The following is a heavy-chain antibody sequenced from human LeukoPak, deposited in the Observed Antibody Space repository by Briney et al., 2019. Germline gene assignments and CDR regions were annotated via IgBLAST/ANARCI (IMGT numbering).Heavy chain of an antibody. V-gene: IGHV3-30-3*01. CDR2: ISYDGSNK. CDR1: GFTFSSYA. Sequence: GRSLRLSCAASGFTFSSYAMHWVRQAPGKGLEWVAVISYDGSNKYYADSVKGRFTISRDNSKNTLYLQMNSLRAEDTAVYYCARDSSIRMVTAIPDYWGQGTLVTVSS. D-gene: IGHD2-21*02. J-gene: IGHJ4*02. CDR3: ARDSSIRMVTAIPDY.